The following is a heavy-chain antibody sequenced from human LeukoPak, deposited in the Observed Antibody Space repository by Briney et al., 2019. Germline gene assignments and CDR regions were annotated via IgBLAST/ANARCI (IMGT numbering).Heavy chain of an antibody. CDR2: ISAYNGNT. CDR3: ARVAGSWLPEDY. J-gene: IGHJ4*02. Sequence: ASVKVSCKASGYTFTSYGISWVRQAPGQGLEWMGWISAYNGNTNYAQKFQGRVTMTRDTSISTAYMELSRLRSDDTAVYYCARVAGSWLPEDYWGQGTLVTVSS. CDR1: GYTFTSYG. V-gene: IGHV1-18*01. D-gene: IGHD3-9*01.